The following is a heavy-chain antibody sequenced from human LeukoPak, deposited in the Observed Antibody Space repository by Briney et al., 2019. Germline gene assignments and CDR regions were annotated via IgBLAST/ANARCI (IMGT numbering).Heavy chain of an antibody. CDR1: GFTFSNAY. D-gene: IGHD2-21*01. CDR3: ITPLPYSAQ. Sequence: GGSLRLSCAASGFTFSNAYMNWVRQAPGKGLEWVGRIKPKTDSETTEYAAPVKDRFSISRDDSKSMMYLQMNSLKTEDTAVYYCITPLPYSAQGGQGTLVTVSS. CDR2: IKPKTDSETT. J-gene: IGHJ4*02. V-gene: IGHV3-15*07.